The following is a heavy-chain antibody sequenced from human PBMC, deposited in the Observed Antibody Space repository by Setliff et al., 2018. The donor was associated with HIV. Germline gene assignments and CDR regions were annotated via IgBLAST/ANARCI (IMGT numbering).Heavy chain of an antibody. V-gene: IGHV4-4*09. D-gene: IGHD3-22*01. Sequence: SKTLSLTCTVSGGSISSYYWSWIRQPPGKGLEWIGYINTSGTTNYNPSLKSRVTISVDTSKNQFSLKLSSVTAADTAVYFCARQTYYYDNSGHNWFDPWGQGTLVTV. CDR1: GGSISSYY. CDR2: INTSGTT. J-gene: IGHJ5*02. CDR3: ARQTYYYDNSGHNWFDP.